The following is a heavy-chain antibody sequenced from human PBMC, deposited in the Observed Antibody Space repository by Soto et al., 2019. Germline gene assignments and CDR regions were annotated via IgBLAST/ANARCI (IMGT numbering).Heavy chain of an antibody. Sequence: EVQLVESGGGLVQPGGSLRVSCAASGFTVNSNYMTWVRQAPGKGLEWVSVIYSGDSTYYADSVKGRFTISRDNSKNTLYLQMNSLRAEDTAVYYCARDGGGIQNYYYMDVWGKGTMVTVSS. V-gene: IGHV3-66*01. D-gene: IGHD3-16*01. CDR2: IYSGDST. CDR1: GFTVNSNY. CDR3: ARDGGGIQNYYYMDV. J-gene: IGHJ6*03.